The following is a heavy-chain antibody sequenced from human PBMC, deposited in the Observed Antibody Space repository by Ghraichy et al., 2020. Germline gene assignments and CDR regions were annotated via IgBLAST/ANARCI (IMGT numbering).Heavy chain of an antibody. D-gene: IGHD1-7*01. CDR3: ARDRNYAFDY. J-gene: IGHJ4*02. CDR1: GFTFSSYT. Sequence: GGSLRLSCAASGFTFSSYTMNWVRQAPGKGLEWVSYISDTSDTYADSVKGRFTISRDNAKNSLYLQMNSLRDEDTAVYYCARDRNYAFDYWGQGILVTVSS. V-gene: IGHV3-48*02. CDR2: ISDTSDT.